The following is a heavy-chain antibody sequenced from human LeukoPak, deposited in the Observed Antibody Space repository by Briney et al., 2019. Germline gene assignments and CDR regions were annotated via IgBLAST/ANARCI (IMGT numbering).Heavy chain of an antibody. D-gene: IGHD1-7*01. J-gene: IGHJ3*02. CDR1: GGSISSGDYY. V-gene: IGHV4-30-4*08. CDR3: ARENYLRFGDAFDI. CDR2: IYYRGST. Sequence: SETLSLTCTVSGGSISSGDYYWDWIRQPPGKGLEWIGYIYYRGSTYYNPSLKSRVTISVDTSKNQFSLKLTSVTAADTAVYYCARENYLRFGDAFDIWGQGTLVTVSS.